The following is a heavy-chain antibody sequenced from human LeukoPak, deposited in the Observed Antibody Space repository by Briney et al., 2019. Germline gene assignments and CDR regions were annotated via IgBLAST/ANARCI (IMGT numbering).Heavy chain of an antibody. CDR3: ARWYCISDTCYHMDV. J-gene: IGHJ6*03. CDR1: GGSVNSYY. D-gene: IGHD2-2*01. CDR2: IYYSGST. Sequence: SETLSLTCTVSGGSVNSYYWSWIRQPPGEGLEWIGYIYYSGSTSYNPSLKSRVTMSVDTSKNQLSLKVSSVTAADTAVYYCARWYCISDTCYHMDVWGEGTTVTVSS. V-gene: IGHV4-59*02.